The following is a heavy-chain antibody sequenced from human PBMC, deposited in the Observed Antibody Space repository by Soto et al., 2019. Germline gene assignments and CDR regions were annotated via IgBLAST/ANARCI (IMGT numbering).Heavy chain of an antibody. D-gene: IGHD6-13*01. J-gene: IGHJ4*02. Sequence: GASVKVSCKASGYTFTSYYMHWVRQAPGQGLEWMGIINPSGGSTSYAQKFQGRVTMTRDTSTSTVYMELSSLRSEDTAVYHCARDGGRIAAAGTIDYWGQGTLVTVSS. CDR2: INPSGGST. V-gene: IGHV1-46*01. CDR3: ARDGGRIAAAGTIDY. CDR1: GYTFTSYY.